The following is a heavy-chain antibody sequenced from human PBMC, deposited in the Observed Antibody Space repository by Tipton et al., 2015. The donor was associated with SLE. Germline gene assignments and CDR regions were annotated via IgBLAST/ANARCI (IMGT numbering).Heavy chain of an antibody. Sequence: TLSLTCSVSGASINTYYWSWIRQPPGKGLEWIGFVYYTGSTTYSPSLKSRVTISLDTSKKQFSLRLSSVTAADTAVYCCARNGGKYGANAFDFWGRGTRVTVSS. V-gene: IGHV4-59*07. D-gene: IGHD2-8*01. J-gene: IGHJ3*01. CDR3: ARNGGKYGANAFDF. CDR2: VYYTGST. CDR1: GASINTYY.